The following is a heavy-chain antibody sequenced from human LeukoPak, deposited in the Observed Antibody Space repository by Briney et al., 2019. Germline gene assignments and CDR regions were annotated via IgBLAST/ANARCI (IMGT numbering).Heavy chain of an antibody. Sequence: GASVKVSCKASGYTFTSYYMHWARQAPGQGLEWMGVINPSGGSTNYAQNFQGRVTMTRDTSTSTVYMELSSLRSEDTAVYYCAGVRQQLVDYWGQGTLVTVSS. V-gene: IGHV1-46*01. CDR3: AGVRQQLVDY. CDR1: GYTFTSYY. J-gene: IGHJ4*02. CDR2: INPSGGST. D-gene: IGHD6-13*01.